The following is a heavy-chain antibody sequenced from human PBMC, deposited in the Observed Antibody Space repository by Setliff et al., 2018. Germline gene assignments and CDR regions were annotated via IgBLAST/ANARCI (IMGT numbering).Heavy chain of an antibody. CDR3: ARLWFGELLPDV. CDR1: GFTFSDYY. D-gene: IGHD3-10*01. CDR2: INSSSSYT. Sequence: RLSCAASGFTFSDYYMSWIRQAPGKGLEWVSYINSSSSYTNYADSVKGRFTISRDNAKNSLYLQMNSLRAEDTAVYYCARLWFGELLPDVWGKGTTVTVSS. V-gene: IGHV3-11*03. J-gene: IGHJ6*04.